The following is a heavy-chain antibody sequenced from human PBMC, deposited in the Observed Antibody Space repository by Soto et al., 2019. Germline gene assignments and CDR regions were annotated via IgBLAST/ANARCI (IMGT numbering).Heavy chain of an antibody. CDR3: ATSRYCTNGVCPFDH. CDR2: MNSNNGNP. J-gene: IGHJ4*02. V-gene: IGHV1-8*01. CDR1: GYTFTSYD. D-gene: IGHD2-8*01. Sequence: QVQLVQSGAEVKKPGASVKVSCKTSGYTFTSYDINWVRQATGQGLEWMGWMNSNNGNPGYAQKFQGRVTVTRDTSIRTVYMELSSLRSDDTAVYYCATSRYCTNGVCPFDHWGQGTPVTVSS.